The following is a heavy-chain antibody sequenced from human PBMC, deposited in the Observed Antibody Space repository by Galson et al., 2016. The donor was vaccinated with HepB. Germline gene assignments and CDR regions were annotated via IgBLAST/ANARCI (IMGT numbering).Heavy chain of an antibody. CDR2: LYNIGST. Sequence: SETLSLTCTVSGDSISSYYWSWIRQPPGKGLESIGYLYNIGSTNYNPSLKSRVTISVDTSKNHFSLKLSSVTAADTAVYYCARMNVYSGSYIFDYWGQGTLVTVSS. V-gene: IGHV4-59*01. J-gene: IGHJ4*02. D-gene: IGHD1-26*01. CDR3: ARMNVYSGSYIFDY. CDR1: GDSISSYY.